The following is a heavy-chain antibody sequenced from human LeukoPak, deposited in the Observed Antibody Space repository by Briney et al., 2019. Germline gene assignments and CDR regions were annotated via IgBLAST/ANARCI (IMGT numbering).Heavy chain of an antibody. CDR3: ARAISMVRGVNYFDF. V-gene: IGHV3-13*01. J-gene: IGHJ4*02. CDR1: GFTFSSND. D-gene: IGHD3-10*01. CDR2: INPTGDT. Sequence: GGSLRLSCAASGFTFSSNDMHWVRQDSGKRLEWVSAINPTGDTYYPGSVKGRFTISRENAKNSLYLQMNSLRAGDTAVYYCARAISMVRGVNYFDFWGQGTLLTVSS.